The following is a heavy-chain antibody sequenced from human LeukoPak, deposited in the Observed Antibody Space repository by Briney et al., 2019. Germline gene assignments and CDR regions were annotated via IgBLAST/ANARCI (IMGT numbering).Heavy chain of an antibody. CDR2: IYTSGST. CDR3: ARHAGSGVVDP. CDR1: GGSISSGSYY. J-gene: IGHJ5*02. Sequence: SETLSLTCTVSGGSISSGSYYWSWIRQPAGKGLEWIGRIYTSGSTNYNPSLKSRVTISVDTSKNQFSLKLSSVTAADTAVYYCARHAGSGVVDPWGQGTLVTVSS. V-gene: IGHV4-61*02. D-gene: IGHD2-15*01.